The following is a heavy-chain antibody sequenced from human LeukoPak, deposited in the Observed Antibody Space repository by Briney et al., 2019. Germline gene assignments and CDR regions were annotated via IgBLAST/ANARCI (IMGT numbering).Heavy chain of an antibody. D-gene: IGHD6-19*01. J-gene: IGHJ4*02. CDR2: ISGSGGST. CDR1: GFTFSSYA. CDR3: AKALAVAGTRYFDY. Sequence: GGSLRLSCAASGFTFSSYAMSWVRQAPGKGLEWVSAISGSGGSTYYADSVKGRFTIPRDNSKNTLYLQMNSLRAEDTAVYYCAKALAVAGTRYFDYWGQGTLVTVSS. V-gene: IGHV3-23*01.